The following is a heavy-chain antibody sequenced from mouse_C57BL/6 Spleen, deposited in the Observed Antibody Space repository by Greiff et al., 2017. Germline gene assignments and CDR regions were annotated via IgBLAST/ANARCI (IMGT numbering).Heavy chain of an antibody. CDR3: ARGLWFAY. Sequence: EVKLMESGGGLVKPGGSLKLSCAASGFTFSDYGMHWVRQAPEKGLEWVAYISSGSSTIYYADTVKGRFTISRDNAKNTLFLQMTSLRAEDTAMYYCARGLWFAYWGQGTLVTVSA. CDR1: GFTFSDYG. J-gene: IGHJ3*01. CDR2: ISSGSSTI. V-gene: IGHV5-17*01.